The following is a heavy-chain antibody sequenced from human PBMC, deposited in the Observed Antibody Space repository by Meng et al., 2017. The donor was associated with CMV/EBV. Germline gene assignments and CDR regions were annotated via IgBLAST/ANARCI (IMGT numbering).Heavy chain of an antibody. CDR2: IYYSGSS. J-gene: IGHJ4*02. Sequence: SETLSLTCTVSGGSISSGGYYWSWIRQHPGKGLEWIGYIYYSGSSYYNPSLKSRVTMSVDTSINYFSLKLSSVTAADTAVYYCARWEGCINGICYDGSGYFDYWGQGTLVTVSS. V-gene: IGHV4-31*03. CDR3: ARWEGCINGICYDGSGYFDY. CDR1: GGSISSGGYY. D-gene: IGHD2-8*01.